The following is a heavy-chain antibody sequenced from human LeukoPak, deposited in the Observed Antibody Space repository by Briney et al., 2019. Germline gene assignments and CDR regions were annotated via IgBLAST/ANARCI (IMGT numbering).Heavy chain of an antibody. D-gene: IGHD6-13*01. CDR3: ARGRVGSSWSFDY. CDR1: GGSFSGYY. Sequence: SETLSLTCAVYGGSFSGYYWSWIRRPPGKGLEWSGEINHSGSTNYNPSLKSRVTISVDTSKNQFSLKLSSVTAADTAVYYCARGRVGSSWSFDYWGQGTLVTVSS. CDR2: INHSGST. V-gene: IGHV4-34*01. J-gene: IGHJ4*02.